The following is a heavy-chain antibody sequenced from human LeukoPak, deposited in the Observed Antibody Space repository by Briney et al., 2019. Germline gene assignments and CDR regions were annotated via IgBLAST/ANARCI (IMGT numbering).Heavy chain of an antibody. CDR2: ISANSGGT. V-gene: IGHV1-2*02. Sequence: GATVKVSCKASGYTFTAFYMHWVRQAPGQGLEWMGWISANSGGTNYSQKFQGRVTMTRVTTTSTAYMELSRLRSDDTAVYYCARDFYYDSSGPDYWGQGTLVT. D-gene: IGHD3-22*01. CDR1: GYTFTAFY. J-gene: IGHJ4*02. CDR3: ARDFYYDSSGPDY.